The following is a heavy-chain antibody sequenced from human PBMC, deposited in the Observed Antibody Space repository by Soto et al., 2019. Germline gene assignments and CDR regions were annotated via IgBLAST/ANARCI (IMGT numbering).Heavy chain of an antibody. J-gene: IGHJ6*02. CDR3: AREGSSGVDYYYYGMDV. CDR1: GYTFTGYY. Sequence: SVKVSCKASGYTFTGYYMHWVRQAPGQGLDWMGWINPNSGGTNYAQKFQGRVTMTRDTSISTAYMELSRLRSDDTAVYYCAREGSSGVDYYYYGMDVWGQGTTVTVSS. D-gene: IGHD6-6*01. CDR2: INPNSGGT. V-gene: IGHV1-2*02.